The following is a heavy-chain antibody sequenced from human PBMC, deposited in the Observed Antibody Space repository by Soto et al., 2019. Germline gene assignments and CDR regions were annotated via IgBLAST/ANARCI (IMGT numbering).Heavy chain of an antibody. J-gene: IGHJ4*02. CDR3: TTSRGLGY. Sequence: VQLEESGGGLVKPGGSLRLSCAASDLTLSDTHMNWVRQAPGKGLEWVGRIKSKADGGTTDYAAPVKGRFTISRDDSKNTLYLQMNSLKTEDTAVYYCTTSRGLGYWGQGTLVTVSS. D-gene: IGHD3-22*01. V-gene: IGHV3-15*07. CDR2: IKSKADGGTT. CDR1: DLTLSDTH.